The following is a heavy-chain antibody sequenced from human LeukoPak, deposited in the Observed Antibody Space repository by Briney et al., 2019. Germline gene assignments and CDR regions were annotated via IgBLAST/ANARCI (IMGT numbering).Heavy chain of an antibody. D-gene: IGHD3-10*01. V-gene: IGHV4-39*07. CDR2: IYYSGST. CDR1: GGSISSSSYY. J-gene: IGHJ6*03. CDR3: ARGSTMVRGVIYYYYMDV. Sequence: SETLSLTCTVSGGSISSSSYYWGWIRQPPGKGLEWIGSIYYSGSTYYNPSLKSRVTISVDTSKNQFSLKLSSVTAADTAVYYCARGSTMVRGVIYYYYMDVWGKGTTVTVSS.